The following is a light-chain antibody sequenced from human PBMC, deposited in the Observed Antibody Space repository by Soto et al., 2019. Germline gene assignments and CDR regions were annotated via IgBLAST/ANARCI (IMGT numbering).Light chain of an antibody. J-gene: IGKJ1*01. V-gene: IGKV1-5*01. CDR1: QSISSW. CDR2: DAS. Sequence: DIPMSQSPSTLSATAGDRVTITCRASQSISSWLAWYQHKPGKAPKLLIYDASNLDSGVPSRFSGSGSGTEFSPTISNLQPDDCATYYCQQYENYWTFGQGTKVDIK. CDR3: QQYENYWT.